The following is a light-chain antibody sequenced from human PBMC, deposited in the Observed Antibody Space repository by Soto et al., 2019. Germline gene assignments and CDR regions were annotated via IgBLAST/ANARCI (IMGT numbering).Light chain of an antibody. J-gene: IGKJ5*01. Sequence: IVLTQAPGSLSLSPGDRATVSCRASQSVGGNVAWYQQIPGQPPKLLIFGASSRATGIADKFSGSGSGTDFTLTISRLEPADFALYYCQHYGAAPITFGQGTRLEIK. CDR1: QSVGGN. V-gene: IGKV3-20*01. CDR2: GAS. CDR3: QHYGAAPIT.